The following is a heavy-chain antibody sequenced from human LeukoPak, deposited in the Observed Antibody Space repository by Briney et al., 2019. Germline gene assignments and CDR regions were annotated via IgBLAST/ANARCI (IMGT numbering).Heavy chain of an antibody. D-gene: IGHD3-10*01. CDR3: ARKGSGRLLWFGEYNWFDP. CDR2: ISAYNGNT. Sequence: ASVKVSCKASGYTFTSYGISWVRQAPGQGLGWMGWISAYNGNTNYAQKLQGRVTMTTDTSTSTAYMELRSLRSDDTAVYYCARKGSGRLLWFGEYNWFDPWGQGTLVTVSS. CDR1: GYTFTSYG. V-gene: IGHV1-18*01. J-gene: IGHJ5*02.